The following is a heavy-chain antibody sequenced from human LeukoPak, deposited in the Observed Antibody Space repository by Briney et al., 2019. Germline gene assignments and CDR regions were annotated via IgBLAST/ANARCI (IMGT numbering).Heavy chain of an antibody. V-gene: IGHV3-23*01. CDR2: ISGSGGST. CDR1: GFTFSSYA. J-gene: IGHJ6*03. Sequence: PGGSLRLSCAASGFTFSSYAMSWVRQAPGKGLEWVSAISGSGGSTYYADSVKGRFTISRDNSKNTLYLQMNSLRAEDTAVYYCANYPGIAAAGMLGDYYYYMDVWGKGTTVTVSS. D-gene: IGHD6-13*01. CDR3: ANYPGIAAAGMLGDYYYYMDV.